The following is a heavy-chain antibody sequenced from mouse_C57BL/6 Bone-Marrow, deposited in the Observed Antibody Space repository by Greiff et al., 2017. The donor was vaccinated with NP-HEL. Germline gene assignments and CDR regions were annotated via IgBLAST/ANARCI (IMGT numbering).Heavy chain of an antibody. J-gene: IGHJ4*01. D-gene: IGHD1-1*01. CDR2: IYPGNGDT. Sequence: LQQSGAELVRPGASVKMSCKASGYTFTSYNMHWVKQTPRQGLEWIGAIYPGNGDTSYNQKFKGKATLTVDKSYSTAYMQLSSLTSEDSAVYFCARRGIYYYGSSLYWYAMDYWGQGTSVTVSS. CDR3: ARRGIYYYGSSLYWYAMDY. CDR1: GYTFTSYN. V-gene: IGHV1-12*01.